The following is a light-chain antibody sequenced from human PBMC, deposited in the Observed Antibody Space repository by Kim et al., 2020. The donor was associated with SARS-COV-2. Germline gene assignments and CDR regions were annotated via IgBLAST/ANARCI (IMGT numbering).Light chain of an antibody. CDR3: QKYDTAPWT. V-gene: IGKV1-27*01. CDR2: AAS. J-gene: IGKJ1*01. Sequence: ASVGDGVTITCRTSQGISNYLAWYQQEPGQVPKLLIYAASTLQLGVPTRFSGSGSGTEFTLTISDLQPEDVATYYCQKYDTAPWTFGHGTKVDIK. CDR1: QGISNY.